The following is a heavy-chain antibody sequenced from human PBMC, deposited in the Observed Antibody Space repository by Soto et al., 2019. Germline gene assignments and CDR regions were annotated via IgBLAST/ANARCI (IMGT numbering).Heavy chain of an antibody. CDR3: ARGGDSSSGFDY. Sequence: QVQLVQSGAEVKKPGASVKVSCKASGYTFTGYYMHWVRQAPGQGLEWMGWINPNSCGTNYAQKFQGRVTMTRDTSISTAYMELSRLRSDDTAVYYCARGGDSSSGFDYWGQGTLVTVSS. CDR1: GYTFTGYY. J-gene: IGHJ4*02. V-gene: IGHV1-2*02. D-gene: IGHD6-13*01. CDR2: INPNSCGT.